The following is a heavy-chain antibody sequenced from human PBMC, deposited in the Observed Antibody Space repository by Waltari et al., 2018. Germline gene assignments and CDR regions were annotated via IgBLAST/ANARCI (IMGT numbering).Heavy chain of an antibody. CDR2: INPNSGAT. V-gene: IGHV1-2*06. D-gene: IGHD6-13*01. CDR1: GYTFTGYF. Sequence: QVQLVQSGAEVKKPGASVKVSCKASGYTFTGYFIHWVRQAPGHGLEWMGRINPNSGATDYAPGFQGRLTVTRDTSLRTGYMELTSLKSEDTAVYYCAKDLSSSWHDFDYWGQGTLVTVSS. CDR3: AKDLSSSWHDFDY. J-gene: IGHJ4*02.